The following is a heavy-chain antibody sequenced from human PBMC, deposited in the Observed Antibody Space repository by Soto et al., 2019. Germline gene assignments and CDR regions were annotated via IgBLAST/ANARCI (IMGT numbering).Heavy chain of an antibody. CDR2: ISYDGSNK. D-gene: IGHD1-1*01. Sequence: QVQLVESGGGVVQPGRSLRLSCAASGFTFSSYGMHWVRQAPGKGLEWVAVISYDGSNKYYADSVKGRFTISRDNSKNTLYLQMNSLRAEDTAVYYCASDFRRVANEGGDYWGQGTLVTVSS. J-gene: IGHJ4*02. CDR1: GFTFSSYG. V-gene: IGHV3-30*03. CDR3: ASDFRRVANEGGDY.